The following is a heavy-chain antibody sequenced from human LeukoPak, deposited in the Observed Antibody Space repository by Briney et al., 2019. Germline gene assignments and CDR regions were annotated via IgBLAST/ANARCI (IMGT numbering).Heavy chain of an antibody. CDR1: GGSFSGYY. V-gene: IGHV4-34*01. CDR2: INHSGST. Sequence: SETLSLTCAVYGGSFSGYYWSWIRQPPGKGLEWIVEINHSGSTNYNPSLKSRVTISVDTSKNQFSLRLNSVTAADTAVYYCARDRGVGGSAAIDAFDVWGQGTMATVSS. CDR3: ARDRGVGGSAAIDAFDV. D-gene: IGHD3-10*01. J-gene: IGHJ3*01.